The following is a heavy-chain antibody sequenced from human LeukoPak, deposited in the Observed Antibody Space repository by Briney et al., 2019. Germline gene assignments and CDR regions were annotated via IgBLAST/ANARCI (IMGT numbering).Heavy chain of an antibody. V-gene: IGHV4-34*01. D-gene: IGHD6-19*01. CDR1: GGSFSGYY. CDR2: INHSGST. J-gene: IGHJ4*02. CDR3: ARETRKQWLGLDY. Sequence: SETLSLTCAVYGGSFSGYYWSWIRQPPGKGLEWIGEINHSGSTNYNPSLKSRVTISVDTSKNQFSLQLNSVAPEDTAVYYCARETRKQWLGLDYWGQGTLVTVSS.